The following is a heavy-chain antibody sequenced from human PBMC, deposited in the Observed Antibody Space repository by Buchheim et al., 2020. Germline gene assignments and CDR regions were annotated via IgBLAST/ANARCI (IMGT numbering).Heavy chain of an antibody. V-gene: IGHV3-48*01. CDR2: ISSSSSTI. CDR3: ARDFIAVAGSYYYYMDV. CDR1: GFTFSSYS. J-gene: IGHJ6*03. Sequence: EVQLVESGGGLVQPGGSLRLSCAASGFTFSSYSMNWVRQAPGKGLEWVSYISSSSSTIYYADSVKGRFTISRDNAKNSLYLQMNSLRAEDTAVYYCARDFIAVAGSYYYYMDVWGKGTT. D-gene: IGHD6-19*01.